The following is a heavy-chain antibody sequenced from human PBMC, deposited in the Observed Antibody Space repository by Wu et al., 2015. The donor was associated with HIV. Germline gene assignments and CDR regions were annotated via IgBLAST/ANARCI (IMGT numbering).Heavy chain of an antibody. J-gene: IGHJ6*02. CDR1: GYSFTTYG. CDR3: ARRNSSLXGSVYQYYGMDV. V-gene: IGHV1-18*01. Sequence: QVQLVQSGDEVKKVGASVKVSCKASGYSFTTYGISWVRQAPGQGLEWMGWISAYNGNTKYAQKLQGRVTMTTDTSTSTVYMELRSLRSDDTAIYYCARRNSSLXGSVYQYYGMDVWGQGTTVTV. CDR2: ISAYNGNT. D-gene: IGHD6-25*01.